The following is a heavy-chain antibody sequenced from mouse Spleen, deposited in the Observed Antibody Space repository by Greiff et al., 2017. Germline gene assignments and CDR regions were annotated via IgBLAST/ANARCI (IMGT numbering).Heavy chain of an antibody. J-gene: IGHJ1*01. CDR3: AREDDYDAAYWYFDV. Sequence: EVKLVESGGGLVKPGGSLKLSCAASGFTFSSYTMSWVRQTPAKRLEWVATISSGGGNTYYPDSVKGRFTISRDNARNTLYLQMSSLRSEDTAMYYCAREDDYDAAYWYFDVWGAGTTVTVSS. CDR2: ISSGGGNT. V-gene: IGHV5-9*04. CDR1: GFTFSSYT. D-gene: IGHD2-4*01.